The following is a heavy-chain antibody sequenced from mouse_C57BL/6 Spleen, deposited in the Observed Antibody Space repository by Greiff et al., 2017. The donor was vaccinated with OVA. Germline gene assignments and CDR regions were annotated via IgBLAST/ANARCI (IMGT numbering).Heavy chain of an antibody. D-gene: IGHD2-5*01. V-gene: IGHV5-16*01. Sequence: EVKLVESEGGLVQPGSSMKLSCTASGFTFSDYYMAWVRQVPEKGLEWVANINYDGSSTYYLDSLKSRFIISRDNAKNILYLQMSSLKSEDTATYYCAREDSNEDFDYWGQGTTLTVSS. CDR3: AREDSNEDFDY. J-gene: IGHJ2*01. CDR1: GFTFSDYY. CDR2: INYDGSST.